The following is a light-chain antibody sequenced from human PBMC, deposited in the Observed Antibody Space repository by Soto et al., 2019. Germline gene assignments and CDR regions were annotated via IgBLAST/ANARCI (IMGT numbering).Light chain of an antibody. CDR2: GAS. Sequence: EIVLTLSPGTLSLSPGERATLSCRASQSISSSYLAWYQQKPGQAPRVLIYGASSRATGIPDRFSGSGSGTDFTLTISRLEPEDFAVYFCQQYGNPPPNAFGQGTKVEIK. CDR1: QSISSSY. CDR3: QQYGNPPPNA. V-gene: IGKV3-20*01. J-gene: IGKJ2*01.